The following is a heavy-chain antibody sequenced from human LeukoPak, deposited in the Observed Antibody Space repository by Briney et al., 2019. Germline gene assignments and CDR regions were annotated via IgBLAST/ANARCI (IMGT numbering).Heavy chain of an antibody. CDR3: ARHSIRDNSHYAY. D-gene: IGHD1-26*01. V-gene: IGHV4-39*01. J-gene: IGHJ4*02. CDR1: GGSIISSSDY. CDR2: IYYTGST. Sequence: PSETLSLTCTVSGGSIISSSDYWGWIRQPPGRGLEWIASIYYTGSTYYNPSLKSRVTISIETPKNDFSLRLRSVTAADTAVYYCARHSIRDNSHYAYWGQGTLVTVSS.